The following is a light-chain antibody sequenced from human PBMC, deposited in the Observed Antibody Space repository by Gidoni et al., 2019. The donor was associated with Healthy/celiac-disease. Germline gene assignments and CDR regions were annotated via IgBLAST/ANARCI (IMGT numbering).Light chain of an antibody. J-gene: IGKJ1*01. CDR3: QQSYSTPWT. V-gene: IGKV1-39*01. CDR2: AAS. Sequence: DIQMTQSPSSLSASVGDRVTITCRASQLISSYLNWYQQKPGKAPKLLIYAASSLQSGVPSRFSGSGSGTDFTLTISSLQPEDFATYYCQQSYSTPWTFGQXTKVEIK. CDR1: QLISSY.